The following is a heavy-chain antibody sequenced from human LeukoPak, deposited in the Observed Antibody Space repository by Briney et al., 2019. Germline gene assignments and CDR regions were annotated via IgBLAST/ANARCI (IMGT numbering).Heavy chain of an antibody. V-gene: IGHV4-59*08. CDR3: ARHRQYDTDAFDL. Sequence: TSETLSLTCSVSGGSIYHYYWTWIRQPPGKGPEWLAHIFHSGITAYNPSLKSRATISVDTSKNQFFLNLTSVIAADTAVYYCARHRQYDTDAFDLWGQGTMVTVSS. D-gene: IGHD3-22*01. CDR1: GGSIYHYY. J-gene: IGHJ3*01. CDR2: IFHSGIT.